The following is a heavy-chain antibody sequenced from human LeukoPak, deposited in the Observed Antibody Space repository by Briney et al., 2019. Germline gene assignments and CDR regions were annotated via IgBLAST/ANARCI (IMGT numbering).Heavy chain of an antibody. CDR2: ISGSGGST. D-gene: IGHD4-17*01. J-gene: IGHJ5*02. CDR1: GFTFSSYA. V-gene: IGHV3-23*01. Sequence: GGSLRLSCAAAGFTFSSYAMSWVRQAPGKGLEWVSSISGSGGSTYYADSVKGRFAISRDNFKNTLYAQMNSLRAEDTAVYYCAKDRWAWEMATVTTHWFDPWGQGTLVTVSS. CDR3: AKDRWAWEMATVTTHWFDP.